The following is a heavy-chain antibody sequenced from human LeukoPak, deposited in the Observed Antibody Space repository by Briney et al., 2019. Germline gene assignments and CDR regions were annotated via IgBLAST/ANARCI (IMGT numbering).Heavy chain of an antibody. Sequence: ASVKVSCKASGDSFSNYAIYWVRQAPGQGLEWMGRIIPIYGSSDYAQSFQGRVTITADEFTSTVYMEMNSLTSDDTAVYYCARAGDTYLAGRSAGFFQRWGQGTLVVVSS. D-gene: IGHD6-19*01. J-gene: IGHJ1*01. V-gene: IGHV1-69*15. CDR3: ARAGDTYLAGRSAGFFQR. CDR1: GDSFSNYA. CDR2: IIPIYGSS.